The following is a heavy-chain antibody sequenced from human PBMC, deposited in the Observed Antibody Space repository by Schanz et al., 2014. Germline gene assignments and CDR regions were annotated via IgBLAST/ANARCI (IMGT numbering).Heavy chain of an antibody. V-gene: IGHV3-11*01. CDR3: AKTPREYCNYDSCPNWFDS. CDR2: IGNGGVTI. D-gene: IGHD2-15*01. Sequence: QVQLVDSGGGLVKPGGSLRLSCTASGFPFSDYFMAWIRQPPGRGLEWVSYIGNGGVTIYYADSVKGRFTISRDNSKNSLYLQMNSLRAEDTAVYYCAKTPREYCNYDSCPNWFDSWGQGTLVTASS. J-gene: IGHJ5*01. CDR1: GFPFSDYF.